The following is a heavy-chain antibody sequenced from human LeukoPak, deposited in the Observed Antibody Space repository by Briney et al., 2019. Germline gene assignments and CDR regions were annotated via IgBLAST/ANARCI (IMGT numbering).Heavy chain of an antibody. Sequence: SETLSLTCTVSGYSISSGYYWGWIRQPPGKGLEWIGSIYHSGSTYYNPSLKSRVTISVDTSKNQFSLKLNSVTAADTAVYFGARYSVLGNWFDPWGQGTLVTVSA. V-gene: IGHV4-38-2*02. CDR1: GYSISSGYY. CDR3: ARYSVLGNWFDP. J-gene: IGHJ5*02. D-gene: IGHD2-21*01. CDR2: IYHSGST.